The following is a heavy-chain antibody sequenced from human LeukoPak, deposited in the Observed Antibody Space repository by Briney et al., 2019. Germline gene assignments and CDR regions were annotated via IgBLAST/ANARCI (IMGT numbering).Heavy chain of an antibody. V-gene: IGHV4-59*01. CDR3: ARFHGDYVDY. Sequence: SETLSLTCTVSGGSISSYYWSWIRQPPGKGLEWIGYIYYSGSTNYNPSLKSRVTISVDTSKNQFSLKLSSVTAAGTAVYYCARFHGDYVDYWGQGTLVTVSS. D-gene: IGHD4-17*01. CDR1: GGSISSYY. J-gene: IGHJ4*02. CDR2: IYYSGST.